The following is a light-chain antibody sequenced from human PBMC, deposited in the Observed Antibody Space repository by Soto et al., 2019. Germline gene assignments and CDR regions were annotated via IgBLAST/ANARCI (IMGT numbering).Light chain of an antibody. CDR3: CSYIGSDSVI. Sequence: QSALTQPRSVSGSHGQSVTISCTGSDVGDYDYVSRYQQHPGRAPKLMIYAVTNRPSGVPDRFSGSKSGDTASLTISGLQADDEADYYCCSYIGSDSVIFGGGTKLTVL. J-gene: IGLJ2*01. V-gene: IGLV2-11*01. CDR1: SDVGDYDY. CDR2: AVT.